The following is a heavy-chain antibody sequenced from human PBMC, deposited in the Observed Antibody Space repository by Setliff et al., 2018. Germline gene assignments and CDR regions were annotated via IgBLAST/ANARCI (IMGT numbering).Heavy chain of an antibody. V-gene: IGHV1-46*01. J-gene: IGHJ3*02. CDR3: ARAPEKSYYDGSGYYLTGGAFDI. CDR2: INSSGGST. D-gene: IGHD3-22*01. CDR1: GYTFTSYG. Sequence: ASVKVSCKASGYTFTSYGFSWVRQAPGQGLEWMGIINSSGGSTSYPQKFQGRVTMTRDTSTRTVYMELSSLTSEDTAVYYCARAPEKSYYDGSGYYLTGGAFDIWGQGTMVTVSS.